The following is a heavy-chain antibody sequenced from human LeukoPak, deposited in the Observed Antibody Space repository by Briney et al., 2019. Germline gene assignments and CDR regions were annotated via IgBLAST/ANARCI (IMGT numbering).Heavy chain of an antibody. CDR2: IIPIFGTA. D-gene: IGHD6-13*01. Sequence: EASVKVSCKASGYTFTSYGISWVRQAPGQGLEWMGRIIPIFGTANYAQKFQGRVTITTDESTSTAYMELSSLRSEDTAVYYCARDLEIAAAGTTLDYWGQGTLVTVSS. CDR3: ARDLEIAAAGTTLDY. V-gene: IGHV1-69*05. CDR1: GYTFTSYG. J-gene: IGHJ4*02.